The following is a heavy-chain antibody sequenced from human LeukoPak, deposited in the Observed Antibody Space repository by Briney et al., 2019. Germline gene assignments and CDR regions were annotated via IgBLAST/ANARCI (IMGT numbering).Heavy chain of an antibody. J-gene: IGHJ6*03. CDR3: ARGSIIGWSGGRSYYYYYYMDV. D-gene: IGHD2-15*01. V-gene: IGHV3-30*03. Sequence: PGRSLRLSCAASGFTFSSYGMHWVRQAPGKGLEWVAVISYDGSNKYYADSVKGRFTISRDNSKNTLYLQMNSLRAEDTAVYYCARGSIIGWSGGRSYYYYYYMDVWGKGTTVTVSS. CDR1: GFTFSSYG. CDR2: ISYDGSNK.